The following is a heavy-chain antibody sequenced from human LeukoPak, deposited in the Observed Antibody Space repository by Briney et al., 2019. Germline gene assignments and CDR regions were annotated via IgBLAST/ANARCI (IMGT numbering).Heavy chain of an antibody. J-gene: IGHJ4*02. V-gene: IGHV3-23*01. Sequence: HPGGSLRLSCAASGFTFSSYAMSWVRQAPGKGLEWVSAISGSGGSTYYADSVKGRFTISRDNSKNTLYLQMNSLRAEDTAVYYCAKDPRSDYSNYYFDYWGQGTLVTVSS. CDR1: GFTFSSYA. D-gene: IGHD4-11*01. CDR3: AKDPRSDYSNYYFDY. CDR2: ISGSGGST.